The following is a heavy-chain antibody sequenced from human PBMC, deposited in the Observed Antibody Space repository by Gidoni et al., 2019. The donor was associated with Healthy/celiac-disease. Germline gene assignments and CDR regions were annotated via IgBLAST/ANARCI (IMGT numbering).Heavy chain of an antibody. Sequence: EVQLVQSGAEVKKPGESLKISCKGSGYSFTSYWIGWVRRMPGKGLEWMGIIYPGDSDTRYSPSFQGKVTISADKSISTAYLQWSSLKASDTAMYYGARRLFMVRGEGGAFDIWGQGTMVTVSS. CDR2: IYPGDSDT. CDR3: ARRLFMVRGEGGAFDI. V-gene: IGHV5-51*01. CDR1: GYSFTSYW. D-gene: IGHD3-10*01. J-gene: IGHJ3*02.